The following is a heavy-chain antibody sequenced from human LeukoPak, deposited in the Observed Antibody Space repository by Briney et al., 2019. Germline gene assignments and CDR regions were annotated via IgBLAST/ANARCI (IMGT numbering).Heavy chain of an antibody. Sequence: GGSLRLSCAASGFTFSSYAMHWVRQAPGKGLEWVAVISYDGSNKYYADSVKGRFTISRDNSKNTLYLQMNSLRAEDTAVYYCASEYYYDSSGYENWFDPWGQGTLVTVSS. CDR1: GFTFSSYA. CDR3: ASEYYYDSSGYENWFDP. V-gene: IGHV3-30-3*01. D-gene: IGHD3-22*01. J-gene: IGHJ5*02. CDR2: ISYDGSNK.